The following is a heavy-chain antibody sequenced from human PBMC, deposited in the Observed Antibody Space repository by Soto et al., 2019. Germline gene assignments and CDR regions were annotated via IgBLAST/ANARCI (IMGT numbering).Heavy chain of an antibody. J-gene: IGHJ3*02. Sequence: ASVKVSCKASGYTFTSYAMHWVRQAPGQRLEWMGWINAGNGNTKYSQKFQGRVTMTRDTSTSTAYMELRSLRSEDTAVYYCARGGIAVAGPDAFDIWGQGTMVTV. CDR1: GYTFTSYA. D-gene: IGHD6-19*01. V-gene: IGHV1-3*01. CDR3: ARGGIAVAGPDAFDI. CDR2: INAGNGNT.